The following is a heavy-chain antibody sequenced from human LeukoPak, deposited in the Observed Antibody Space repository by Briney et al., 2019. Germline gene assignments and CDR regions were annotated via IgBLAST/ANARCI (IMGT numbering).Heavy chain of an antibody. CDR1: GGSISSSSYY. Sequence: PSETLSLTCTVSGGSISSSSYYWGWIRQPPGKGLEWIGSIYYSGSTYYNPSLKSRLTISVDTSKNQFSLKLSSVTAADTAVYYCARQTGDIDNWFDPWGQGTLVTVSS. CDR3: ARQTGDIDNWFDP. CDR2: IYYSGST. D-gene: IGHD7-27*01. V-gene: IGHV4-39*01. J-gene: IGHJ5*02.